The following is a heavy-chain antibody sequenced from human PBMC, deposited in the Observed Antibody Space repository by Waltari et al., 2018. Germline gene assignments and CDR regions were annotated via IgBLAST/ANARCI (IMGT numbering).Heavy chain of an antibody. Sequence: QVHLQESGPGLVKPSETLSLTCTVSRGSIIGFYWSCIRQPPGKGREWIGSILYSGTTVYSPSLESRVTMSVDMSKNQFSLELGSVTAADTAVYHCARYHCTSGVCQHFDYWGQGILVTVSS. CDR1: RGSIIGFY. J-gene: IGHJ4*02. CDR3: ARYHCTSGVCQHFDY. V-gene: IGHV4-59*01. D-gene: IGHD2-8*01. CDR2: ILYSGTT.